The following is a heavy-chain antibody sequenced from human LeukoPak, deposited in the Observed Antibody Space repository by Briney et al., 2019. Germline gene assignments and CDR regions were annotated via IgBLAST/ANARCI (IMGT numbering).Heavy chain of an antibody. Sequence: GGSLRLSCAASGFTFSSYAMSWVRQAPGKGLEWVSSVSGSGGGTHYADSVKGRFTISRDNSKNTLYLQMNSLRSDDTAVYYCARDVTTPDYWGQGTLVTVSS. D-gene: IGHD4-17*01. CDR1: GFTFSSYA. CDR2: VSGSGGGT. V-gene: IGHV3-23*01. J-gene: IGHJ4*02. CDR3: ARDVTTPDY.